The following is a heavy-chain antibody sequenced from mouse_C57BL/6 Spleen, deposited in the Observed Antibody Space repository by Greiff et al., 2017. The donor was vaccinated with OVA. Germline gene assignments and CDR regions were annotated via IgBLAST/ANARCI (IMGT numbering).Heavy chain of an antibody. D-gene: IGHD2-3*01. V-gene: IGHV1-50*01. CDR1: GYTFTSYW. CDR2: IDPSDSYP. CDR3: ARWRIYDGYYYFDY. Sequence: QVQLQQPGAELVKPGASVKLSCKASGYTFTSYWMQWVKQRPGQGLEWIGEIDPSDSYPNYNQKFKGKATLTVDTSSSTAYMQLSSLTSEDSAVYYCARWRIYDGYYYFDYWGQGTTLTVSS. J-gene: IGHJ2*01.